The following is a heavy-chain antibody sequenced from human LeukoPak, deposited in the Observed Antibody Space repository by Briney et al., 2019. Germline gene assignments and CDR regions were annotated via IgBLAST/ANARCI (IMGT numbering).Heavy chain of an antibody. CDR1: GFTFSNDA. J-gene: IGHJ4*02. V-gene: IGHV3-30*02. Sequence: GGSLRLSCAASGFTFSNDAMHWVRQAPGKGLEWVAFIPYDRSDTYYADSVKGRFTISRDNSKNTLYLQMNSLRPEDSAIYYCAKDRSWSWDYWGQGTLVTVSS. CDR2: IPYDRSDT. CDR3: AKDRSWSWDY. D-gene: IGHD6-13*01.